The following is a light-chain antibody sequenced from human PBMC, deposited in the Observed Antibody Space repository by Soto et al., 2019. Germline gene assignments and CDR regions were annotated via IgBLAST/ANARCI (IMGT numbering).Light chain of an antibody. V-gene: IGKV1-39*01. J-gene: IGKJ3*01. CDR3: QQRYSSPLT. CDR1: QSVITY. CDR2: GAS. Sequence: DIQMTQSPSSLSASVGDRVTITCRASQSVITYLNWYQQKPGKAPKFLIYGASSLQTGVPSRFSGSGSGTDFTLTISSLQPEDFSTYYCQQRYSSPLTFGPGTKVDVK.